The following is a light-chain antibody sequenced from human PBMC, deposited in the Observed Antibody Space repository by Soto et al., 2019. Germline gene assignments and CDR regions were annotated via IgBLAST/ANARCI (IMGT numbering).Light chain of an antibody. Sequence: EIVLTQSPATLSLSPGERATLSCRASQSVSSYLAWYQQKPGQDPRLLIYDASNRATGIPARFSGRGSGTDFTLTISSLEPEDIAVYYCQQRRAFGQGTKLEIK. CDR2: DAS. J-gene: IGKJ2*01. CDR1: QSVSSY. CDR3: QQRRA. V-gene: IGKV3-11*01.